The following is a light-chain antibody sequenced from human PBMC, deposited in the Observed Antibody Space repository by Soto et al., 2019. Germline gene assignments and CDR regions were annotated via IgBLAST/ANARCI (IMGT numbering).Light chain of an antibody. J-gene: IGKJ5*01. CDR3: LQDYIYPLT. Sequence: AIQMTQSPSSLSTSVGDSVTITCXATQDIGNDLGWYQQKPGKAPKLLIYAASSLQSGVPSRFSGSGSGTDFTLTISSLQPEDFATYYCLQDYIYPLTFDQGRRPEI. V-gene: IGKV1-6*01. CDR2: AAS. CDR1: QDIGND.